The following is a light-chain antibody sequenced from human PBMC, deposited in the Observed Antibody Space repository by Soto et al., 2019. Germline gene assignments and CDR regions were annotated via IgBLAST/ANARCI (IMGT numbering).Light chain of an antibody. V-gene: IGLV1-40*01. J-gene: IGLJ1*01. Sequence: QSVLTQPPPVSGAPGQRDPISCTGTSSNIGAGYDVHWYQQLPGTAPKLLIYANTKRPSGVPGRFSGSKSGTSASLAITGLQAEDEADYYCQSYDSSRSGYVFGTGTKVTVL. CDR1: SSNIGAGYD. CDR2: ANT. CDR3: QSYDSSRSGYV.